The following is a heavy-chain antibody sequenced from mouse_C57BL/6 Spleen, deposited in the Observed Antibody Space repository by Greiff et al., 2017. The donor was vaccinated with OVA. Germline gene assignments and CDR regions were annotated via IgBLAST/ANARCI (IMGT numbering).Heavy chain of an antibody. Sequence: QVQLKQSGAELARPGASVKMSCKASGYTFTSYTMHWVKQRPGQGLEWIGYINPSSGYTKYNQKFKDKATLTADKSSSTAYMQLSSLTSEDSAVYYCAREDGNYWFAYWGQGTLVTVSA. D-gene: IGHD2-1*01. CDR1: GYTFTSYT. CDR3: AREDGNYWFAY. J-gene: IGHJ3*01. V-gene: IGHV1-4*01. CDR2: INPSSGYT.